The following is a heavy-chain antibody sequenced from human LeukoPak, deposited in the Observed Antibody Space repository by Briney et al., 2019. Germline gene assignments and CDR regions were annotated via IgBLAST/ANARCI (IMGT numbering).Heavy chain of an antibody. V-gene: IGHV4-39*01. Sequence: SESLSLTCTVSGGSISSYYWGWIRQPPGGGLEWIGSIFYSGGTYYNPSLKSRVTISVDTSKNQFSLKLSSVSAADTAVYYCARRDNEFVFDFWGQGIRVTVSS. CDR2: IFYSGGT. J-gene: IGHJ4*02. D-gene: IGHD2-21*01. CDR3: ARRDNEFVFDF. CDR1: GGSISSYY.